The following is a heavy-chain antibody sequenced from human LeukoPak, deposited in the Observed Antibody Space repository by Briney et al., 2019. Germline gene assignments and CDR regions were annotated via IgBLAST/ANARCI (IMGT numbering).Heavy chain of an antibody. D-gene: IGHD6-19*01. V-gene: IGHV3-30*18. CDR1: GCTFSSYG. CDR3: AKEAGPSLDY. Sequence: GGSLRLSCAAAGCTFSSYGMHWVRQAPGKGLEWVAVISYDGSNKYYADSVKGRFTISRDNSKNTLYLQMNSLRAEDTAVYYCAKEAGPSLDYWGQGTLVTVSS. CDR2: ISYDGSNK. J-gene: IGHJ4*02.